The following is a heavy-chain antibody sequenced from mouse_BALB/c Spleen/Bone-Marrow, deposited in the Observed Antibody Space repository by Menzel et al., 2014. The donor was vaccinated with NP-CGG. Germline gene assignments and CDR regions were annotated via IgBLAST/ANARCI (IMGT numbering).Heavy chain of an antibody. CDR1: GISLIGVG. J-gene: IGHJ1*01. Sequence: VQGVESGPGLVAPSQSLSITCTVSGISLIGVGVNWVRQPPGKGLEWLGMIWGDGSTDYNSALRSRLSISKDNSKSQVFLKMNSLQTDDTAMYYCASTYYKYEGFFDVWGAGTTVTVSS. CDR3: ASTYYKYEGFFDV. V-gene: IGHV2-6-7*01. D-gene: IGHD2-14*01. CDR2: IWGDGST.